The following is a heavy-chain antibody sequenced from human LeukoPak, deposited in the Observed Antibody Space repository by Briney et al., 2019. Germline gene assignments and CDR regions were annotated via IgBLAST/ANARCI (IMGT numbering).Heavy chain of an antibody. D-gene: IGHD3-22*01. CDR3: ARRFPYYPHTFDI. V-gene: IGHV4-39*01. J-gene: IGHJ3*02. Sequence: SETLSLTCTVSGGSISSSIYYWGWIRQPPGKGLEWIGSIYYSGSTYYNPSLKSRVTISVDTSKNQFSLKLSSVTAADTAVYYCARRFPYYPHTFDIWGQGAMVTVSS. CDR2: IYYSGST. CDR1: GGSISSSIYY.